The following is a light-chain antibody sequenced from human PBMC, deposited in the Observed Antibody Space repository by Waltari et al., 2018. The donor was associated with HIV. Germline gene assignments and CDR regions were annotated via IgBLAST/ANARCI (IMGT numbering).Light chain of an antibody. CDR2: FDS. CDR3: QVWDSSSDHPGVV. Sequence: SYVLAQPPSVSVAPGKTARITCGGNNIGIKSVHWYQQKPGQAPVLVMYFDSDRPSGIPERFSGYNAGNTETRTISRVGAGDEAEYYCQVWDSSSDHPGVVFGGGTKLTVL. V-gene: IGLV3-21*04. CDR1: NIGIKS. J-gene: IGLJ2*01.